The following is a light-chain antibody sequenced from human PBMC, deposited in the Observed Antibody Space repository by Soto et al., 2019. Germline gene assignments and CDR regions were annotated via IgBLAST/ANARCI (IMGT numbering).Light chain of an antibody. CDR2: EVS. J-gene: IGLJ1*01. CDR1: SSDIGSYNR. Sequence: QSVLTQPPSLSGSPGQSVTISCTGTSSDIGSYNRVSWYQQPPGTAPKLMVYEVSNRPSGVPDRFSGSKSGNTASLTISELQAEDEADYYCSSYTRSSTYGFGTGTKVTAL. CDR3: SSYTRSSTYG. V-gene: IGLV2-18*02.